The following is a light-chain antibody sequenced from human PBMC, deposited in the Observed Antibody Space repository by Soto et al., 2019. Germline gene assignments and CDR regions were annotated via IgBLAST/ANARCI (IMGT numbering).Light chain of an antibody. CDR3: QHYGDSPNYT. Sequence: ERLLTQSPGTLSLSPGETATLSCRASQSMSSDYVAWYQQKPGQAPRLLIFGASSRATGIPDRFSGSGSGADFSLTISRLDPEDSAVYYCQHYGDSPNYTFGQGTKLEIK. V-gene: IGKV3-20*01. J-gene: IGKJ2*01. CDR2: GAS. CDR1: QSMSSDY.